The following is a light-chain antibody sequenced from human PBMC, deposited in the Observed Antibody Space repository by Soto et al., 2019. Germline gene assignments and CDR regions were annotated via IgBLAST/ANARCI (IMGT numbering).Light chain of an antibody. J-gene: IGKJ1*01. V-gene: IGKV1-5*03. CDR3: QHYNNYSEA. CDR1: QSISSW. Sequence: DIQMTQSPSTLSASVGDRVTITCRGSQSISSWLGWYQQKPGKAPKLLIYKASSLKRGVPSRFSGSGSGTEFTLTISSLQPDDFATYYCQHYNNYSEAFGQGTKVDIK. CDR2: KAS.